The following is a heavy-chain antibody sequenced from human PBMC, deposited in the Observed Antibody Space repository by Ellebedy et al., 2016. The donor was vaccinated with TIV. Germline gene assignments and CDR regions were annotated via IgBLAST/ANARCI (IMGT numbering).Heavy chain of an antibody. Sequence: MPSETLSLTCTVSGGSISSYYWSWIRQPPGKGLEWIGYIYYSGSTNYNPSLKSRVTISVDTSKNQFSLKLSSVTAADTAVYYCARTPNRGFFDYWGQGTLVTVSS. V-gene: IGHV4-59*01. CDR1: GGSISSYY. D-gene: IGHD1-14*01. J-gene: IGHJ4*02. CDR2: IYYSGST. CDR3: ARTPNRGFFDY.